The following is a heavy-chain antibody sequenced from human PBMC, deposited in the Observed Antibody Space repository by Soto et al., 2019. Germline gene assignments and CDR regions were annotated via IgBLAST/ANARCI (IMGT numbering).Heavy chain of an antibody. Sequence: TSETLSLTCTFSGGSISSYYWSWIRQPPGKGLEWIGYIYYSGSTNYNPSLKSRVTISVDTSKNQFSLKLSSVTAADTAVYYCARNSEYSSSSNAFDIWGQGTMVTVSS. CDR1: GGSISSYY. CDR2: IYYSGST. CDR3: ARNSEYSSSSNAFDI. D-gene: IGHD6-6*01. V-gene: IGHV4-59*01. J-gene: IGHJ3*02.